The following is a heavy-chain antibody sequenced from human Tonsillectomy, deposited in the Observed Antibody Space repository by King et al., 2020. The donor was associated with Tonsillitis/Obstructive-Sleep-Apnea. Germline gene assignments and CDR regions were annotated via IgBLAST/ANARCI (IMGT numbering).Heavy chain of an antibody. D-gene: IGHD6-19*01. CDR2: IYSGGST. CDR1: GFTFSNNY. CDR3: ARGYRYSTGWYTFDY. Sequence: VQLVESGGGLVQPGGSLRLSCAASGFTFSNNYMNWVRQAPGKGLEWVSVIYSGGSTYYTDSVKDRFTISRDNSKNTLYLQMNTLRAEDTALYYCARGYRYSTGWYTFDYWGQGTLVTVSS. J-gene: IGHJ4*02. V-gene: IGHV3-66*01.